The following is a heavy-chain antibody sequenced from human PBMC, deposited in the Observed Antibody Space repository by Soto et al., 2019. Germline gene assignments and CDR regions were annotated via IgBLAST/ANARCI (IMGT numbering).Heavy chain of an antibody. J-gene: IGHJ4*02. CDR2: ISSSAYTI. Sequence: QVPLVESGGGLVKPGGSLRLSCAASGFRFGDYYMSWIRQAPGKGLEWVSYISSSAYTIYYAASVEGRFTISRDNAKNSLFLQMNSLRADDTAVYYCARGLVVAATRGPLDYWGPGILVTVSS. CDR1: GFRFGDYY. V-gene: IGHV3-11*01. CDR3: ARGLVVAATRGPLDY. D-gene: IGHD2-15*01.